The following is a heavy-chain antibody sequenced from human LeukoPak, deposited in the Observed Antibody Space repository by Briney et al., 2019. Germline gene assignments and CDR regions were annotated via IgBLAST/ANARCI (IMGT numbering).Heavy chain of an antibody. CDR1: GYTISSGYY. CDR2: IYQSGST. Sequence: SETLSLTCTVSGYTISSGYYWGWIRQPPGKGLEWIGSIYQSGSTYYNPSLKSRVTISVDTSKNQFSLKLSSVTAADTAVYYCARLSGGGDYYGSGSLDYWGQGTLVTVSS. D-gene: IGHD3-10*01. CDR3: ARLSGGGDYYGSGSLDY. J-gene: IGHJ4*02. V-gene: IGHV4-38-2*02.